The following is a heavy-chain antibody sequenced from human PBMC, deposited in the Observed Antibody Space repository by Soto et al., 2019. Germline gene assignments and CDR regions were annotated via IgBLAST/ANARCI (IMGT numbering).Heavy chain of an antibody. V-gene: IGHV4-59*02. Sequence: QVQLQESGPGLVKPSETLSLNCSVSGGSVGTYFWGWIRQPPGKGLEWIGHIYYSGSTSYNPSLRSRVTISLDTSKNQFSLRLRSVSAADTAVYYCARSYGDRPDYCGQGTLVTVSS. CDR1: GGSVGTYF. CDR2: IYYSGST. D-gene: IGHD4-17*01. CDR3: ARSYGDRPDY. J-gene: IGHJ4*02.